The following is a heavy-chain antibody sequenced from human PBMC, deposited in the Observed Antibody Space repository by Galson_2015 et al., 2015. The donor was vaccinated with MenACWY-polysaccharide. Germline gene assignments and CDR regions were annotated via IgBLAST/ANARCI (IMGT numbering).Heavy chain of an antibody. CDR3: ARGRIVVVSYFDY. CDR1: GFTFSSYA. J-gene: IGHJ4*02. CDR2: ISYDGSNK. D-gene: IGHD3-22*01. Sequence: SLRLSCAASGFTFSSYAMHWVRQAPGKGLEWVAVISYDGSNKYYADSVKGRFTISRDNSKNTLYLQMNSLRAEDTAVYYCARGRIVVVSYFDYWGQGTLVTVSS. V-gene: IGHV3-30-3*01.